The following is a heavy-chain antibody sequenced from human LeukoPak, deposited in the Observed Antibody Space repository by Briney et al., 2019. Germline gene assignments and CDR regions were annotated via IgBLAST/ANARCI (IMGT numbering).Heavy chain of an antibody. CDR3: ARRQYSYGPNYYYYYMDV. CDR1: VGSISSGSYY. D-gene: IGHD5-18*01. CDR2: IYTSGST. V-gene: IGHV4-61*02. J-gene: IGHJ6*03. Sequence: SETLSLTCTVSVGSISSGSYYWSWIRQPAGKGLEWIGRIYTSGSTNYNPSLKSRVTISVDTSKNQFSLKLSSVTAADTAVYYCARRQYSYGPNYYYYYMDVWGKGTTVTVSS.